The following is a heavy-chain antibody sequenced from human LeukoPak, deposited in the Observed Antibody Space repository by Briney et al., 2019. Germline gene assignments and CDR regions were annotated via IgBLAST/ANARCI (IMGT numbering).Heavy chain of an antibody. CDR2: TSYDGSNK. Sequence: GRSLRLSCAASGFTFSSYAMHWVRQAPGKGLEWVAVTSYDGSNKYCADSVKGRFTISRDNSKNTLYLQMNSLRAEDTAVYYCARPRSSIYYYYGMDAWGKGTTVTVSS. CDR3: ARPRSSIYYYYGMDA. J-gene: IGHJ6*04. CDR1: GFTFSSYA. V-gene: IGHV3-30*04.